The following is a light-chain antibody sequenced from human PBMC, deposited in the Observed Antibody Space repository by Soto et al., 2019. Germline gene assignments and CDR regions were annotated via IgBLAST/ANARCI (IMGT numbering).Light chain of an antibody. J-gene: IGKJ5*01. CDR2: AAS. CDR3: QQSYSTPIT. CDR1: QGISSY. V-gene: IGKV1-39*01. Sequence: DIQMTQSPSSLSASVGDRVTITCRASQGISSYLSWYQQKPGKAPKFLIYAASSLQRGVPSRFSGSGSGTHFTLTISSLQPEDFATYYCQQSYSTPITFGQGTRLEIK.